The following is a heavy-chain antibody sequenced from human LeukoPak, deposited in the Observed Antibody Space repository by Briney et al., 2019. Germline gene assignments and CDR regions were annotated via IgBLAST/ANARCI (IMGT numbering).Heavy chain of an antibody. V-gene: IGHV6-1*01. CDR3: ASSDNSGHLLAY. J-gene: IGHJ4*02. CDR2: TYYRSKWYN. D-gene: IGHD3-22*01. CDR1: GDSVSSNSAA. Sequence: SQTLSLTCAISGDSVSSNSAAWNRITQSPSRGLEWLGRTYYRSKWYNDYAVSVKSRIAINPDTSKNQFSLQLNSVTPEDAAVYYCASSDNSGHLLAYWGQGTLVTVSS.